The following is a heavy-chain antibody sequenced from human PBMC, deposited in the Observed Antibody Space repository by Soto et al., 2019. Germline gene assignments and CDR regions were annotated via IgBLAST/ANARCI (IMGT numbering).Heavy chain of an antibody. D-gene: IGHD6-19*01. CDR3: ARRGAVAGLHD. V-gene: IGHV3-74*01. CDR2: INSDGSST. J-gene: IGHJ4*02. Sequence: EVQLVESGGGLVQPGGSLRVSCAASGFTFSSYWMHWVRQAPGKGLVWVSRINSDGSSTSYADSVKGRFTISRDNAKDSLYLQMNSLSAEDTAIYYCARRGAVAGLHDWGQGTLVTVSS. CDR1: GFTFSSYW.